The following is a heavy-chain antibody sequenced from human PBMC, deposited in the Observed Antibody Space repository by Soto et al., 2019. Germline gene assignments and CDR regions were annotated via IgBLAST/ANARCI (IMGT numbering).Heavy chain of an antibody. J-gene: IGHJ6*02. Sequence: GASVKVSCKASCYTFTSYGIIWVRQAPGQGLEWMGWISAYNGNTNYAQKLQGRVTMTTDTSTSTAYMELRSLRSDDTAVYYCARHAVASRHYYYYYGMDVWGQGTTVTVSS. D-gene: IGHD6-19*01. CDR2: ISAYNGNT. V-gene: IGHV1-18*04. CDR3: ARHAVASRHYYYYYGMDV. CDR1: CYTFTSYG.